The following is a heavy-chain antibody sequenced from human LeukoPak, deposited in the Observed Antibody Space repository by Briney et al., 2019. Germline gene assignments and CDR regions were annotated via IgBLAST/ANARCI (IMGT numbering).Heavy chain of an antibody. CDR1: GGSFSLYY. CDR2: INHSGST. Sequence: SETLSLTCAVYGGSFSLYYWTWIRQSPGKGLEWIGEINHSGSTNYNPSLKSRVTISVDTSKNQFSLKLSSVTAADTAVYYCARRPNYYGSGSYDRRKYYFDYWGQGTLVTVSS. V-gene: IGHV4-34*01. D-gene: IGHD3-10*01. J-gene: IGHJ4*02. CDR3: ARRPNYYGSGSYDRRKYYFDY.